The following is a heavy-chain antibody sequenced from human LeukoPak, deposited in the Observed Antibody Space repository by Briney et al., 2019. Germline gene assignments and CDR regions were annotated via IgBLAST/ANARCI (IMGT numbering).Heavy chain of an antibody. CDR2: ISYDGSNK. CDR1: GFTFSSYA. Sequence: GGSLRLSCAAPGFTFSSYAMHWVRQAPGKGLEWVAVISYDGSNKYYADSVKGRFTISRDNSKNTLYLQMNSLRAEDTAVYYCSSGWENFDYWGQGTLVTVSS. CDR3: SSGWENFDY. D-gene: IGHD6-19*01. V-gene: IGHV3-30-3*01. J-gene: IGHJ4*02.